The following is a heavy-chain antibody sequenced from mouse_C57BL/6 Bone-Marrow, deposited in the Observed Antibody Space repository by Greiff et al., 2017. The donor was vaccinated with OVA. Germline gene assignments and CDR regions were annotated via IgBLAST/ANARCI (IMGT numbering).Heavy chain of an antibody. CDR1: GYTFTSYG. D-gene: IGHD1-1*01. CDR3: AREDYYYGSSYVKAMDY. Sequence: QVQLQQSGAELARPGASVKLSCKASGYTFTSYGISWVKQRTGQGLEWIGEIYPRSGNTYYNEKFKGKATLTADKSSSTAYMELRSLTSEDSAVYVCAREDYYYGSSYVKAMDYWGQGTSVTVSS. V-gene: IGHV1-81*01. J-gene: IGHJ4*01. CDR2: IYPRSGNT.